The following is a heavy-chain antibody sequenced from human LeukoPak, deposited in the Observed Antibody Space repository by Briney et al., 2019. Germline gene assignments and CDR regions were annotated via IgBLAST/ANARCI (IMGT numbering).Heavy chain of an antibody. V-gene: IGHV4-39*01. CDR1: GGSIGSSIYY. Sequence: SETLSLTCTVSGGSIGSSIYYWGWIRQPPGKGLEWTGSIYYSGTTYYNPSLKSRVTISVDTSKNQFSLKLSSVTAADTAVYYCARMDTAMVVYFDFWGQGTLVTVSS. CDR2: IYYSGTT. CDR3: ARMDTAMVVYFDF. D-gene: IGHD5-18*01. J-gene: IGHJ4*02.